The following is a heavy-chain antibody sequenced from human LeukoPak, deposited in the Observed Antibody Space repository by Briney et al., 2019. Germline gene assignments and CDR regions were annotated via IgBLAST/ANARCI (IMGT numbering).Heavy chain of an antibody. J-gene: IGHJ4*02. CDR3: ARGRDLDY. Sequence: GGSLRLSCVASGFTFSDYYMTWIRQAPGKGLEYVSHISRSGSTLYYGDSVTGRFTISRDNAKNSLYLQMNSLRAEDTAVYYCARGRDLDYWGQGTLVTVSS. CDR2: ISRSGSTL. V-gene: IGHV3-11*04. CDR1: GFTFSDYY.